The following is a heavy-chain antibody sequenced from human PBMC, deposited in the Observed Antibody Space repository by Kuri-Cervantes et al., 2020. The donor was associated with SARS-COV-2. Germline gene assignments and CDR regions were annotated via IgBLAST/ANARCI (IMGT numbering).Heavy chain of an antibody. CDR3: AREDSLIDY. Sequence: GESLKISCAASGFTFSSYAMHWVRQAPGKGLEWVAVISYDGSNKYYADSVKGRFTISRDNSKNTLYLQMNSLRAEDTAVYYCAREDSLIDYWGQGTLVTVSS. CDR2: ISYDGSNK. V-gene: IGHV3-30-3*01. J-gene: IGHJ4*02. CDR1: GFTFSSYA. D-gene: IGHD2-21*01.